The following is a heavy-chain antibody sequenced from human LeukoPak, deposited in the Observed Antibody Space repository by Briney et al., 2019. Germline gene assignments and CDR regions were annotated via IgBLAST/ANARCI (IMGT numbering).Heavy chain of an antibody. D-gene: IGHD6-13*01. V-gene: IGHV4-34*01. CDR3: ARGLNRIAAAGTSFSPFDY. J-gene: IGHJ4*02. Sequence: SETLSLTCAVYGGSFSGYYWSWIRQPPGKGLEWIGEINHSGSTNYNPSLKSRVTISVDTSKNQFSLKLSSVTAADTAVDYCARGLNRIAAAGTSFSPFDYWGQGTLVTVSS. CDR1: GGSFSGYY. CDR2: INHSGST.